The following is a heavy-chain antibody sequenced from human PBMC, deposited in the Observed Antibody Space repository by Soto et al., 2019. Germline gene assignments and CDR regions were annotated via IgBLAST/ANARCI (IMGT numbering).Heavy chain of an antibody. CDR2: IYHSGTT. CDR3: TGRWGGGRVDY. J-gene: IGHJ4*02. V-gene: IGHV4-4*02. Sequence: QVQLQESGPGLVKPSGTLSLTCAVSGGSISSSNWWSWVRQPPGKGLEWIGEIYHSGTTNHNPSLNTRXTXAXXDPRTQCSLTLRSVTAADTAVYYCTGRWGGGRVDYWGQGTLVSVPS. D-gene: IGHD3-10*01. CDR1: GGSISSSNW.